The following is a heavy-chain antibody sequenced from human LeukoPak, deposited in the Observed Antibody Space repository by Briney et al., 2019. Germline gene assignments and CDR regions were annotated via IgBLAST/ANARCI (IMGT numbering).Heavy chain of an antibody. V-gene: IGHV3-9*03. J-gene: IGHJ4*02. CDR1: GFTFDDYA. Sequence: GRSLRLSCAASGFTFDDYATHWVRQAPGKGLEWVSGISWNSGSIGYAASVRGRFTISRDNAKNSLYLQMNSLRAEDMALYYCAKSYGDYALDYWGQGTLVTVSS. CDR2: ISWNSGSI. CDR3: AKSYGDYALDY. D-gene: IGHD4-17*01.